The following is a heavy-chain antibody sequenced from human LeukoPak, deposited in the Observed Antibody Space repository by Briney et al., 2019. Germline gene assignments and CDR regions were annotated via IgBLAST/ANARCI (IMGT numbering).Heavy chain of an antibody. CDR2: ISYDGSNK. CDR3: AKVHDKQWLSY. J-gene: IGHJ4*02. Sequence: GGSLRLSCAASGFTFSSSAMSWVRQAPGKGLEWVAVISYDGSNKYYADSVKGRFTISRDNSKNTLYLQMDSLRAEDTAVYYCAKVHDKQWLSYWGQGTLVTVSS. D-gene: IGHD6-19*01. V-gene: IGHV3-30*18. CDR1: GFTFSSSA.